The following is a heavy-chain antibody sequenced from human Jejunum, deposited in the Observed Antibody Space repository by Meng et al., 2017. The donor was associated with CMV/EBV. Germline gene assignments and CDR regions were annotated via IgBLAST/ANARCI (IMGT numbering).Heavy chain of an antibody. CDR3: ARAPTLYSAPGY. J-gene: IGHJ4*02. CDR2: ISSSGTKI. Sequence: SGFTLSEYYRTWNSKEPGKGMEWVKYISSSGTKIKNAEAEKGRLTISRDNAKNSLYLQMNSLRAEDTAVYYCARAPTLYSAPGYWGQGTRVTVSS. V-gene: IGHV3-11*01. CDR1: GFTLSEYY. D-gene: IGHD1-14*01.